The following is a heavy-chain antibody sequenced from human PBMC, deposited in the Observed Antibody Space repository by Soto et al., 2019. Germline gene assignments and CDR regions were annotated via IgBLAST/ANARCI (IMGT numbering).Heavy chain of an antibody. CDR3: AGSIGYSGYDSASY. D-gene: IGHD5-12*01. CDR2: IYHSGST. J-gene: IGHJ4*02. Sequence: SETLSLTCAVYGGSFSGYYWSWIRQPPGKGLEWIGDIYHSGSTNYNPSLKSRVTISVDTSKNQFSLKLSSVTAADTAVYYCAGSIGYSGYDSASYWGQGTLVTVSS. CDR1: GGSFSGYY. V-gene: IGHV4-34*01.